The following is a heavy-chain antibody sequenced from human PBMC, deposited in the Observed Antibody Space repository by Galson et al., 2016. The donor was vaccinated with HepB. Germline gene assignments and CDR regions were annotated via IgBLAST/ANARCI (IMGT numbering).Heavy chain of an antibody. Sequence: SLRLSCAASGLTFSSYGMHWVRQAPGKGLEWVAVIWYDGSNKYYADSVKGRLTISRDNSKNTLYLQMNNLRVEDTAVYYCARNQGMVTKYYFDYWGQGALVTVSS. CDR1: GLTFSSYG. V-gene: IGHV3-33*08. CDR2: IWYDGSNK. CDR3: ARNQGMVTKYYFDY. D-gene: IGHD5-18*01. J-gene: IGHJ4*02.